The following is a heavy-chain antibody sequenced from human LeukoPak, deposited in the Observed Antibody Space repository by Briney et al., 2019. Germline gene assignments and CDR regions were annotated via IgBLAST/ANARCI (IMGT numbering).Heavy chain of an antibody. V-gene: IGHV7-4-1*02. Sequence: ASVKVSCKASGYTFTTYAMSWVRQAPGQGLEWMGWINPNTGNPAYAQGFTGRFVFSLDTSVRTVYLQISSLRAEDTAIYYCATGERYYFDYRGQGAQVTVSS. D-gene: IGHD3-10*01. CDR1: GYTFTTYA. J-gene: IGHJ4*02. CDR2: INPNTGNP. CDR3: ATGERYYFDY.